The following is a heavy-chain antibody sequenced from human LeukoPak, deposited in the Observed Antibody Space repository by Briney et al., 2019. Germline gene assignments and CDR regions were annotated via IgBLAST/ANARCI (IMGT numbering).Heavy chain of an antibody. CDR3: VSAYCGGDCYHSLLAN. J-gene: IGHJ4*02. D-gene: IGHD2-21*02. CDR1: GGSISSGGYY. Sequence: TLSLTCTVSGGSISSGGYYWSWIRQPPGKGLEWIGYIYHSGSTYYNPSLKSRVTISVDRSKNQFSLRLTSVTAADTAVYYCVSAYCGGDCYHSLLANWGQGILVTVSS. V-gene: IGHV4-30-2*01. CDR2: IYHSGST.